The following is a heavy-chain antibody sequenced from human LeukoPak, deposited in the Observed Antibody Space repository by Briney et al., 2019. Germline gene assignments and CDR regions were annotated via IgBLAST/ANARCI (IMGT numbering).Heavy chain of an antibody. CDR2: MNPNSGNT. Sequence: GASVKVSCKASVYTFTSYDINWVRQAPGQGLEWMGWMNPNSGNTGYAQKFQGRVTMTRNTSISTAYMELSSLRSEDTAVYYCARFTAMVPEGAFDIWGPGTMVTVSS. V-gene: IGHV1-8*01. CDR3: ARFTAMVPEGAFDI. D-gene: IGHD5-18*01. CDR1: VYTFTSYD. J-gene: IGHJ3*02.